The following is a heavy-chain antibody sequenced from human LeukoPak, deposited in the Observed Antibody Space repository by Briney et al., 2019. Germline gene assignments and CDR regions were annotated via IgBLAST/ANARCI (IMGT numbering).Heavy chain of an antibody. Sequence: ASVKVSCKASGYTFTSYGISWVRQAPGQGLEWMRWISAYNGNTNYAQKLQGRVTLTTDTSTSTAYMELRSLRSDDTAVYYCARKVGSGWWYNWFDPWSQETLVTVSS. J-gene: IGHJ5*02. D-gene: IGHD6-19*01. CDR3: ARKVGSGWWYNWFDP. CDR1: GYTFTSYG. V-gene: IGHV1-18*01. CDR2: ISAYNGNT.